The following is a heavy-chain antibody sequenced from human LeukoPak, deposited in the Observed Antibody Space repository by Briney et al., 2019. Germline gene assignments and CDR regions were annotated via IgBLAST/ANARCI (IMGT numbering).Heavy chain of an antibody. CDR1: GFTFSVSV. J-gene: IGHJ4*02. CDR2: ISSNGGST. D-gene: IGHD3-10*01. Sequence: QPGRSLRLSCAASGFTFSVSVMHWVRQAPGKGLEYVSVISSNGGSTSYANSVKGRFTISRDNSKNTLYLQMGSLRAEDMAVYYCARDLSGGGLDYWGQGTLVTVSS. CDR3: ARDLSGGGLDY. V-gene: IGHV3-64*01.